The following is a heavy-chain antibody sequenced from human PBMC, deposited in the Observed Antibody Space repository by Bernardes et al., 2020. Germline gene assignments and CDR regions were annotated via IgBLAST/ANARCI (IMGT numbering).Heavy chain of an antibody. V-gene: IGHV1-18*01. D-gene: IGHD2-2*01. CDR2: VRAYNGNT. Sequence: SVNVSCKASGYTFTSYGISWVRQAPGQGSEGMGWVRAYNGNTNYAKKLQGRGTMTTDTSTSTAYMELRSLRSDDTAVYYCAREPPRPGGGWFDPWGQGTLVTVSS. CDR3: AREPPRPGGGWFDP. J-gene: IGHJ5*02. CDR1: GYTFTSYG.